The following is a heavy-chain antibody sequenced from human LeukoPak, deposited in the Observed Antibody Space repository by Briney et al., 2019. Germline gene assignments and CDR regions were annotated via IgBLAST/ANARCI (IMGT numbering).Heavy chain of an antibody. Sequence: SETLSLTCTVSGGSLHNYYWSWIRQPAGKGLEWIGRIYPTGHTHYNPSLKSRITMSVDTSKNQFSLKMTSMTAADTAVYYCARITDPDYRSGWSGADYWVRGTQVTVSA. CDR1: GGSLHNYY. J-gene: IGHJ4*02. D-gene: IGHD6-19*01. V-gene: IGHV4-4*07. CDR2: IYPTGHT. CDR3: ARITDPDYRSGWSGADY.